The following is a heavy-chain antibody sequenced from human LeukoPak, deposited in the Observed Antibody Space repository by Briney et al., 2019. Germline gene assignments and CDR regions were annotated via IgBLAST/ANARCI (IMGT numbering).Heavy chain of an antibody. CDR3: ARDEGLKDFDY. CDR2: ISSSSSYI. Sequence: GGSLRLSCAASGFTFSSYSMNWVRQAPGKGLEWVSSISSSSSYIYYADSVKGRFTISRDNAKNSLYLQMNSLRAEDTAVCYCARDEGLKDFDYWGQGTLVTVSS. V-gene: IGHV3-21*01. CDR1: GFTFSSYS. J-gene: IGHJ4*02.